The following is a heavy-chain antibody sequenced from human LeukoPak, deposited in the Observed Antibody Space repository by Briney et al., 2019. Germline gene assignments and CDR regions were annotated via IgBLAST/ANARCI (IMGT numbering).Heavy chain of an antibody. D-gene: IGHD4-11*01. CDR3: ARAFLTTERNWFDP. CDR2: IKQDGSDK. V-gene: IGHV3-7*04. CDR1: GFSLSSYW. J-gene: IGHJ5*02. Sequence: GGSLRLSCAASGFSLSSYWMSWVRQPPGKGLEWVANIKQDGSDKFYVDSVKGRFTISRDNAKNSLFLQMNSLRAEDTAVYYCARAFLTTERNWFDPWGQGTLVTVSS.